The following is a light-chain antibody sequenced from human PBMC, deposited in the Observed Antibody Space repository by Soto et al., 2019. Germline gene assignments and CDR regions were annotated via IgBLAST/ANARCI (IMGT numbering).Light chain of an antibody. CDR2: GAS. CDR3: QQYVSSNPT. V-gene: IGKV3-20*01. CDR1: QSVSSSY. Sequence: EIVLTQSPGTLSLSPGERATLSCRASQSVSSSYLAWYQQKPGQAPRLLIYGASSRATGIPDRFSGSGSGTDFTLTISRLEPEDFAVYYCQQYVSSNPTFGQGTNVAIK. J-gene: IGKJ1*01.